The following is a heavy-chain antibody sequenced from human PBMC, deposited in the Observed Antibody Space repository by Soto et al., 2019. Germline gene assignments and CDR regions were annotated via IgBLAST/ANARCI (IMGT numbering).Heavy chain of an antibody. Sequence: QVQLVESGGGVVQPGRSLRLYCAASGFTFSSYGMHWVRQAPGKGLEWVAVIWYDGSNKYYADSVKGRFTISRDNSKNTLYLQMNSMRAEDTAVYYCARDLVGAFDYWGQGTLVTVSS. CDR2: IWYDGSNK. V-gene: IGHV3-33*01. CDR1: GFTFSSYG. CDR3: ARDLVGAFDY. D-gene: IGHD1-26*01. J-gene: IGHJ4*02.